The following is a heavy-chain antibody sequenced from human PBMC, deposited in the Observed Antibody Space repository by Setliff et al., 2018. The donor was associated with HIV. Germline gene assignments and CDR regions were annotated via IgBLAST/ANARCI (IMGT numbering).Heavy chain of an antibody. V-gene: IGHV1-69*05. Sequence: ASVKVSCKASGGTFSSYAINWVRQAPGQGLEWMGGIIPIFGTANYAQKFQGRVTITTDESTSTAYMELSSLRSEDTAVYYCAKDRDERWFGELLSPFTFDYWGQGTLVTVSS. CDR2: IIPIFGTA. CDR3: AKDRDERWFGELLSPFTFDY. CDR1: GGTFSSYA. J-gene: IGHJ4*02. D-gene: IGHD3-10*01.